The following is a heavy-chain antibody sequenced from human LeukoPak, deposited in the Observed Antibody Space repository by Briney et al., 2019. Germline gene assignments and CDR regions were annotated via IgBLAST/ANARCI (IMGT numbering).Heavy chain of an antibody. D-gene: IGHD1-7*01. CDR2: MNPNSGNT. Sequence: ASVKVSCKASGYTFTSYDINWVRQATGQGLEWMGWMNPNSGNTGYAQKFQGSVTMTRNTSISTAYMELSSLRSEDTAVYYCARGDPLTGTTGYYYGMDVWGQGTTVTVSS. CDR3: ARGDPLTGTTGYYYGMDV. CDR1: GYTFTSYD. V-gene: IGHV1-8*01. J-gene: IGHJ6*02.